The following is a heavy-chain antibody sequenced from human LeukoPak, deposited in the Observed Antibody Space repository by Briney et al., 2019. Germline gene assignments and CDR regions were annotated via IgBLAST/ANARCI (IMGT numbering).Heavy chain of an antibody. D-gene: IGHD1-26*01. Sequence: GGSLRLSCAASGFTVSSNYMSWVRHAPGMGLEWVSVFYSGGSTYYADSVKGRFTISRDNSKNTVYLKMNSLRAEDTAVYYCARSEVGYAVLDFWGQGTLVTVSS. J-gene: IGHJ4*02. CDR3: ARSEVGYAVLDF. V-gene: IGHV3-53*01. CDR2: FYSGGST. CDR1: GFTVSSNY.